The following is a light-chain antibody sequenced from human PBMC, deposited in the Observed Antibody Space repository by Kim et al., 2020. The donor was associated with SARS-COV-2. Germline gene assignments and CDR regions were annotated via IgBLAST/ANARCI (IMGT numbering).Light chain of an antibody. CDR1: SSSIECDT. V-gene: IGLV1-44*01. CDR2: SNN. J-gene: IGLJ3*02. CDR3: AAWDDGLNGWV. Sequence: QSLTLSCSGSSSSIECDTVNWCQQHQGTAPTPLLFSNNQRPSGVPDRVSGSESGTAASLAISRSGSEDEADDDCAAWDDGLNGWVFGGGTKLTVL.